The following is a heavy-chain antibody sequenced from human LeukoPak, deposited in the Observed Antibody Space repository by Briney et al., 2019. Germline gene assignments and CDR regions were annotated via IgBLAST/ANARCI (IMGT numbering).Heavy chain of an antibody. D-gene: IGHD2-15*01. J-gene: IGHJ4*02. Sequence: GGSLRLSCTASGFSFSSYWMSWVRQAPGKGLEWVANIKQDEGEKYYVDSVKGRFTISRDNAKNSLYLQMNSLRAEDTAVYYCARPSGYCSSSSCFPFDCWGQGTLVTVSS. CDR1: GFSFSSYW. CDR3: ARPSGYCSSSSCFPFDC. CDR2: IKQDEGEK. V-gene: IGHV3-7*01.